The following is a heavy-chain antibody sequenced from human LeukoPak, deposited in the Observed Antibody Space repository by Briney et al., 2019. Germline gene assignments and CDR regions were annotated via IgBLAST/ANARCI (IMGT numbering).Heavy chain of an antibody. CDR2: INHSGST. J-gene: IGHJ4*02. D-gene: IGHD3-10*01. Sequence: SETLSLTCAVYGGSFSGYYWSWIRQPPGKGLEWIGEINHSGSTNYNPSLKSRVTISVDTSKNQFSLKLSSVTAADTAVCYCARRAITMVRGVIITFPTSYYFDYWGQGTLVTVSS. V-gene: IGHV4-34*01. CDR3: ARRAITMVRGVIITFPTSYYFDY. CDR1: GGSFSGYY.